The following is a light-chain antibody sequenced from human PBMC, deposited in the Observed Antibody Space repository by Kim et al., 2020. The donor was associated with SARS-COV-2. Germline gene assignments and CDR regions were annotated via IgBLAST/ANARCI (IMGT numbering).Light chain of an antibody. CDR3: CSYAGTHTVV. J-gene: IGLJ2*01. V-gene: IGLV2-11*03. CDR1: SSDVGGYNY. Sequence: GQSVTFSWTGTSSDVGGYNYVYWYQQHPGNAPRLMMFDVIKRPSGVPDRFSGSKSGNTASLTISGLQVEDEADYYCCSYAGTHTVVFGGGTQLTVL. CDR2: DVI.